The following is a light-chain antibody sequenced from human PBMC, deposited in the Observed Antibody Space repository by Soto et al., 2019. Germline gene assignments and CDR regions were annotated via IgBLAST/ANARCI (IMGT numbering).Light chain of an antibody. Sequence: EIVLTQSPGTLSLSPGERATLSCRASQSVSSSYLAWYQQKPGQAPRLLIYGASSRATGIPDRFSGSGSGTDFTLTICRLEPEDFAVYYCLLYGSHLEVTFGQGTKLEI. V-gene: IGKV3-20*01. CDR2: GAS. CDR3: LLYGSHLEVT. J-gene: IGKJ2*01. CDR1: QSVSSSY.